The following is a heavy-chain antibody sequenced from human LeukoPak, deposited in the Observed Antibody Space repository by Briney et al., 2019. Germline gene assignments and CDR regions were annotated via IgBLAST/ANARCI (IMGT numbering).Heavy chain of an antibody. Sequence: SETLSLTCIVSDVSISSAIYYWGWIRQSPGKGLEWIGNIYYTGTPFYNSSLKSRVTISIDTSKKQFSLKLSSVTAADTAVYYCARGRVVVVVAANQGSAFDIWGQGTMVTVSS. CDR2: IYYTGTP. CDR3: ARGRVVVVVAANQGSAFDI. CDR1: DVSISSAIYY. D-gene: IGHD2-15*01. J-gene: IGHJ3*02. V-gene: IGHV4-39*01.